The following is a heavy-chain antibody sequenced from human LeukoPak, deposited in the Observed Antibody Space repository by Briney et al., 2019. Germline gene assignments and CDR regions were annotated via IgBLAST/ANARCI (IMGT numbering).Heavy chain of an antibody. V-gene: IGHV1-2*02. CDR1: GYTFTGYY. CDR2: INPNSGDT. D-gene: IGHD6-13*01. CDR3: ARVREIAAAASLGY. J-gene: IGHJ4*02. Sequence: ASVKVSCKASGYTFTGYYMHWVRQAPGQGLEWMGWINPNSGDTNYAQKFQGRVTMTRDTSISTAYMELSRLRSDDTAVYYCARVREIAAAASLGYWGQGTLVTVSS.